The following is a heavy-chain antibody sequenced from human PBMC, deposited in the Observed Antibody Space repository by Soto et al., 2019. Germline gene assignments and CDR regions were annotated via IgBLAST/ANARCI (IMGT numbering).Heavy chain of an antibody. J-gene: IGHJ4*02. D-gene: IGHD3-22*01. CDR2: IYYSGST. Sequence: SETLSLTCTVSGGSISSGGYYWSWIRQHPGKGLEWIGYIYYSGSTYYNPSLKSRVTISVDTSKNQFSLKLSSVTAADTAVYYCARDSGYYDSSGYSPYFDYWGQGTLVTVSS. V-gene: IGHV4-31*03. CDR3: ARDSGYYDSSGYSPYFDY. CDR1: GGSISSGGYY.